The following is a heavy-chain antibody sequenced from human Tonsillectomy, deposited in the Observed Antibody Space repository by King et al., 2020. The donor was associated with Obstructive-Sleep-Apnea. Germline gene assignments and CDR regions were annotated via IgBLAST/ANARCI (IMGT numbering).Heavy chain of an antibody. D-gene: IGHD3-9*01. CDR2: ISSTSIYI. CDR3: ARGRGHYDILTGYYPGAFHI. V-gene: IGHV3-21*01. Sequence: VQLVESGGGLVKPGGSLRLSCAASAFTFTGYSMNWVRQAPGKGLEWVSSISSTSIYIYYADSVKGRLTISRDNAQNSLYLQMNSLRAEDTAVYYCARGRGHYDILTGYYPGAFHIWGQGTMVTVPS. J-gene: IGHJ3*02. CDR1: AFTFTGYS.